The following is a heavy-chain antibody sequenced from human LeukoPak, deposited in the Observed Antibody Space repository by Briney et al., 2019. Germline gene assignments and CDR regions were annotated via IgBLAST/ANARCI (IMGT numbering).Heavy chain of an antibody. V-gene: IGHV4-30-2*01. CDR1: GGSISSGGYY. Sequence: SQTLSLTCTVSGGSISSGGYYWSWIRQPPGKGLEWIGYIYHSGSTYYNPSLKSRVTISVDRSKNQFSLKLSSVTAADTAVYYCARGTVLRDFWSGYSSWFDPWGQGTLVTVSS. D-gene: IGHD3-3*01. CDR3: ARGTVLRDFWSGYSSWFDP. J-gene: IGHJ5*02. CDR2: IYHSGST.